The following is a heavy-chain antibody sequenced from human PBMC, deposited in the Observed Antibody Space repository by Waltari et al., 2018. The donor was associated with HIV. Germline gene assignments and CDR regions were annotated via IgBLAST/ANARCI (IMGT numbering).Heavy chain of an antibody. J-gene: IGHJ4*02. D-gene: IGHD3-22*01. V-gene: IGHV1-18*01. CDR3: AREMYDTSGYYYFDY. Sequence: QVQLVQSGAEVKKPGASVKVSCKASGYTFTSYGISWVRQAPGQGLEWMGWISTYKGNTNYAQKLQGRVTMTTDTSTNTAYMDLRSLRSDDTAVYYCAREMYDTSGYYYFDYWGQGTLVTVSS. CDR2: ISTYKGNT. CDR1: GYTFTSYG.